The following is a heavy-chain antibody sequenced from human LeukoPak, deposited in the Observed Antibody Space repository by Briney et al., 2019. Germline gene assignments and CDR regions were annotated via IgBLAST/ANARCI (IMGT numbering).Heavy chain of an antibody. CDR1: GGSISSYY. Sequence: SETLSLTCTVSGGSISSYYWSWIRQPPGKGLEWIGYIYYSGSTNYNPSLKSRVTISVDTSKNQFSLKLSSVTAADTAVYYCARHISSGWTYYFDYWGQGTLVTVPS. J-gene: IGHJ4*02. D-gene: IGHD6-19*01. CDR3: ARHISSGWTYYFDY. CDR2: IYYSGST. V-gene: IGHV4-59*08.